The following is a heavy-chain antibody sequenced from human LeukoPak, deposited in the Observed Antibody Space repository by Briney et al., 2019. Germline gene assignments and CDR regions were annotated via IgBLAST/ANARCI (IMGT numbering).Heavy chain of an antibody. CDR2: ISAYNGNT. Sequence: ASVKVSCKASGYTFTSYGISWVRQAPGQGLEWMGWISAYNGNTNYAQKLQGRVTMTTDTSTSTAYTELRSLRSDDTAVYYCAREIYDSPATSGPWGQGTLVTVSS. CDR1: GYTFTSYG. V-gene: IGHV1-18*01. J-gene: IGHJ5*02. D-gene: IGHD3-22*01. CDR3: AREIYDSPATSGP.